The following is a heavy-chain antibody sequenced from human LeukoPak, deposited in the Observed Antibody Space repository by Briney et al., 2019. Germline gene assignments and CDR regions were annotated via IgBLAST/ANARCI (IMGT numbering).Heavy chain of an antibody. Sequence: PGGSLRLSCAASGFTFSSYWMSWVRQAPGKGLEWVANIKQDGSEKYYVDSVKGRFTISRDNAKNSLYLQMNSLRAEDTAVYYCAKAGIAVPATPEYCGQGTQVTVSS. CDR3: AKAGIAVPATPEY. D-gene: IGHD6-19*01. CDR1: GFTFSSYW. V-gene: IGHV3-7*03. J-gene: IGHJ4*02. CDR2: IKQDGSEK.